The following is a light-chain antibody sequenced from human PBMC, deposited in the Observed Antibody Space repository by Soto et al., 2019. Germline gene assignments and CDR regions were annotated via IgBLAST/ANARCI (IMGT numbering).Light chain of an antibody. CDR1: QSISSF. CDR3: QHCSNWLA. CDR2: DAS. V-gene: IGKV3-11*01. J-gene: IGKJ4*01. Sequence: EIILKHSPSTLSLSLLGIATTCFMASQSISSFLAWYQLKPVKAPRLLIYDASNRDTGIPGRFSGSGSGKDFTLTITRLEPEDFAVYYCQHCSNWLAFGGGTKVDI.